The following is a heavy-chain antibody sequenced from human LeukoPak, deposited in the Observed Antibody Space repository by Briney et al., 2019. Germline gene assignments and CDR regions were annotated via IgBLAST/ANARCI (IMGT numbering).Heavy chain of an antibody. V-gene: IGHV1-2*02. CDR3: ARGYYDSSGPSDI. Sequence: ASVKVSCKASGYTFTGYYVHWVRQAPGQGLEWMGWINPNSGGTNYAQKLQGRVTMTTDTSTSTAYVELRSLRSDDTAVYYCARGYYDSSGPSDIWGQGTMVTVSS. J-gene: IGHJ3*02. CDR2: INPNSGGT. CDR1: GYTFTGYY. D-gene: IGHD3-22*01.